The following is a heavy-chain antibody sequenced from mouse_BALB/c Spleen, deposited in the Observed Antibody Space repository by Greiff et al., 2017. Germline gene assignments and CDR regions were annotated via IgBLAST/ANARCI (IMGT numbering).Heavy chain of an antibody. CDR3: ATGGTWYFDV. J-gene: IGHJ1*01. V-gene: IGHV1-7*01. CDR1: GYTFTSYW. CDR2: INPSTGYT. Sequence: VKLMESGAELAKPGASVKMSCKASGYTFTSYWMHWVKQRPGQGLEWIGYINPSTGYTEYNQKFKDKATLTADKSSSTAYMQLSSLTSEDSAVYYCATGGTWYFDVWGAGTTVTVSS. D-gene: IGHD4-1*01.